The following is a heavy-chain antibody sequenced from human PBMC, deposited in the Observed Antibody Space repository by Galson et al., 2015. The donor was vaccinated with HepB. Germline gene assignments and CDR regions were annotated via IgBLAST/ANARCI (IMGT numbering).Heavy chain of an antibody. D-gene: IGHD3-3*01. CDR3: AKEMRSEDVWGGYYTATYWYCEV. V-gene: IGHV3-23*01. CDR2: ISDSGGST. Sequence: SLRLSCAASGFTFNRHAMSWVRQAPGKGLEWVSSISDSGGSTYYADSVKGRFTVSRGNSKNTLYLQMNSLGAEDTAVYYCAKEMRSEDVWGGYYTATYWYCEVWVRGTLVT. J-gene: IGHJ2*01. CDR1: GFTFNRHA.